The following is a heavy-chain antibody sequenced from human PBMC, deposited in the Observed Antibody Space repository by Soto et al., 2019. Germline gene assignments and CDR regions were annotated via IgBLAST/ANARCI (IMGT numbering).Heavy chain of an antibody. J-gene: IGHJ4*02. CDR3: ARAEGGYYFDSSGYYPKGVDY. V-gene: IGHV3-30-3*01. Sequence: QVQLVASGGGVVQSGRSLRLSCAASGFTFSSYAIHWVRQAPGKGLEWVALISYDGSSKYYADSVKGRFTISRDNSKNTLYLQMNTLRAEDTAVYYCARAEGGYYFDSSGYYPKGVDYWGQGTLVTVSS. CDR1: GFTFSSYA. CDR2: ISYDGSSK. D-gene: IGHD3-22*01.